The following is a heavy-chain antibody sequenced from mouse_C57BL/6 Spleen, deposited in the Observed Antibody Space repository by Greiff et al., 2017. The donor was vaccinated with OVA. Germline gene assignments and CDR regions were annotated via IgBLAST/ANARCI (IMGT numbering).Heavy chain of an antibody. CDR2: IDPSDSET. J-gene: IGHJ4*01. CDR3: ARGSTVVDAMDY. V-gene: IGHV1-52*01. Sequence: QVQLQQPGAELVRPGSSVKLSCKASGYTFTSYWMLWVKQRPKQGLEGIGNIDPSDSETHYNQKFKDKATLTVDKSSSTAYMQLSSLTSEDSAVYYCARGSTVVDAMDYWGQGTSVTVSS. D-gene: IGHD1-1*01. CDR1: GYTFTSYW.